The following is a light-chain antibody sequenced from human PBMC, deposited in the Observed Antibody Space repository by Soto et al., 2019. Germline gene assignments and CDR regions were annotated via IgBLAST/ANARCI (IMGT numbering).Light chain of an antibody. CDR3: QQYNNWPWT. Sequence: ERVMTQAPATLSVSPVGRATLSCSTRQSISDTLAWYQQKPGQAPRLLIHGASTRAPGFPARFSGSGSGTDFTLTISGLQSEDFAVYYCQQYNNWPWTFGQGTKVDIK. CDR1: QSISDT. J-gene: IGKJ1*01. V-gene: IGKV3-15*01. CDR2: GAS.